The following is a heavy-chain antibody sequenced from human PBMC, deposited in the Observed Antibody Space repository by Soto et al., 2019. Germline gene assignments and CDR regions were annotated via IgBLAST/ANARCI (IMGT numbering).Heavy chain of an antibody. D-gene: IGHD3-16*01. Sequence: SETLSLTCTVSGGSVSSYFWSWIRQPPGKGLEWIGYMYYSGVTNSNPSLKNRVTMSVDTSKNHFSLRLNSVTAADSAVYYCARGHMGWFDPWGLGTLVTVSS. CDR2: MYYSGVT. CDR3: ARGHMGWFDP. CDR1: GGSVSSYF. V-gene: IGHV4-59*02. J-gene: IGHJ5*02.